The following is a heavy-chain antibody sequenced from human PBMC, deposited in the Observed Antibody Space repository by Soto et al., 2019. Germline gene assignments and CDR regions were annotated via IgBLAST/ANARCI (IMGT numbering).Heavy chain of an antibody. CDR2: FDPDVGTT. Sequence: SVKVSCQASGGTFSRYAISWVRQAPGQGLEWMGGFDPDVGTTIYAQKFQGRVTMTEDTSTDTAYMELSSLRSEDTAVYYCATASGSYLWGQGTLVTVSS. CDR3: ATASGSYL. V-gene: IGHV1-69*06. CDR1: GGTFSRYA. D-gene: IGHD1-26*01. J-gene: IGHJ5*02.